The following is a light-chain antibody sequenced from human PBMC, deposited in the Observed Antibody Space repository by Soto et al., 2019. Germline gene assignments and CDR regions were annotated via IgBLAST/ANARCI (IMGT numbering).Light chain of an antibody. Sequence: QSALTQPPSASGSPGQSVTISCTGTNSDVGGYDFVSWYQQHPGKAPKLMIYEVNKRPSGVPDRFSGSKSGNTASLTVSGLQAADEASYYCSSFAGSNNVLFGGGTQLTVL. CDR2: EVN. CDR3: SSFAGSNNVL. CDR1: NSDVGGYDF. V-gene: IGLV2-8*01. J-gene: IGLJ7*01.